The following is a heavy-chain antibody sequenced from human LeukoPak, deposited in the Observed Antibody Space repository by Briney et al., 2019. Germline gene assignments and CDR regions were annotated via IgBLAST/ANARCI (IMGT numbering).Heavy chain of an antibody. Sequence: GGSLRLSCAASGVTVSSNYMSRVREAPGKGLEWVSVIYSGGSTYYADSVKGRFTISRDNSKTTLYLQMNSLRAEDTAVYYCASEVGATTTDYWGQGTLVTVSS. J-gene: IGHJ4*02. CDR3: ASEVGATTTDY. CDR1: GVTVSSNY. D-gene: IGHD1-26*01. V-gene: IGHV3-66*02. CDR2: IYSGGST.